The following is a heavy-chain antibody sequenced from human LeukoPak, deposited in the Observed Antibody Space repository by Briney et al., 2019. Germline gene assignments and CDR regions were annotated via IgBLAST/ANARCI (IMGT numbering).Heavy chain of an antibody. CDR3: ARDPGYSYGSYYGMDV. CDR2: IYSGGST. CDR1: GFTVSSNY. D-gene: IGHD5-18*01. V-gene: IGHV3-66*02. J-gene: IGHJ6*02. Sequence: PGGSLRLSCAASGFTVSSNYMSWVRQAPGKGLEWVSVIYSGGSTYYADSVKGRLTISRDNSKNTLYLQMNSLRAEDTAVYYCARDPGYSYGSYYGMDVWGQGTTVTVSS.